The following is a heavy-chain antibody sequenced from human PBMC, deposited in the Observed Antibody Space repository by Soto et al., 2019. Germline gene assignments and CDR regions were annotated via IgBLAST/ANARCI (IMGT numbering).Heavy chain of an antibody. D-gene: IGHD5-12*01. CDR3: ARGLRGVLDY. V-gene: IGHV3-33*01. CDR1: GFNFGNFG. Sequence: GGSLRLSCVASGFNFGNFGMHWVRQAPGKGLEWLTVISNDENIKQDSVRGRFAIARDNSKNTLYLHLTSLRAEDTAIYYCARGLRGVLDYWGQGTLVPVSS. CDR2: ISNDENIK. J-gene: IGHJ4*02.